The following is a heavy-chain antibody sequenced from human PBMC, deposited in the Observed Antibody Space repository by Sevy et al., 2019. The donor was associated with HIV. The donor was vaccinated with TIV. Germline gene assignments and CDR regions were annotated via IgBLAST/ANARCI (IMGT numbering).Heavy chain of an antibody. J-gene: IGHJ4*02. Sequence: GGSLRLSCAASGFTFDDYAMHWVRQAPGKGLEWFSGISWNSGSIGYADSVKGRFTISRDNAKNSLYLQMNSLRAEDTALYYCAKDIGEAAGYYFDYWGQGTLVTVSS. V-gene: IGHV3-9*01. D-gene: IGHD6-25*01. CDR3: AKDIGEAAGYYFDY. CDR1: GFTFDDYA. CDR2: ISWNSGSI.